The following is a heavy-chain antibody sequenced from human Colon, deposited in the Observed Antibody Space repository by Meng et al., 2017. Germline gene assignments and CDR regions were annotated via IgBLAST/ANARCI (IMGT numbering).Heavy chain of an antibody. J-gene: IGHJ6*02. CDR2: ISAYNGNT. CDR3: ARDYPDFWSGPETYYYYYGMDV. V-gene: IGHV1-18*01. Sequence: GESLKISCKASGYTFTSYGISWVRQAPGQGLEWMGWISAYNGNTNYAQKLQGRVTMTTDTSTSTAYMELRSLRSDDTAVYYCARDYPDFWSGPETYYYYYGMDVWGQGTTVTVSS. CDR1: GYTFTSYG. D-gene: IGHD3-3*01.